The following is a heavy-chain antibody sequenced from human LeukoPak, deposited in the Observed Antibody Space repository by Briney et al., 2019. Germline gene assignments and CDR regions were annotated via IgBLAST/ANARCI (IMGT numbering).Heavy chain of an antibody. J-gene: IGHJ3*02. CDR3: AKSPPRYCTNGVCSVGAFDI. V-gene: IGHV3-9*01. D-gene: IGHD2-8*01. CDR2: ISWNSVSI. CDR1: GFTFDDYA. Sequence: GGSLRLSCAASGFTFDDYAMHWVRQAPGKGLEWVSGISWNSVSICYADSVKGRFTISRDNAKNSLYLQMNSLRAEDTALYYCAKSPPRYCTNGVCSVGAFDIWGQGTMVTVSS.